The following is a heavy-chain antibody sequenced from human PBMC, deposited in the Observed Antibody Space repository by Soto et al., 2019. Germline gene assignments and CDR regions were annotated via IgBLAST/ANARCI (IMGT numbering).Heavy chain of an antibody. J-gene: IGHJ5*02. D-gene: IGHD3-9*01. CDR3: AREAGVRYPFDP. Sequence: SETLSLTRTVSGGSMSSYYWSWIRQPPGKGLEWIGYIYYSGSTNYNPSLKSRVTISVDTSKNQFSLKLSSVTAADTAMYYCAREAGVRYPFDPWGQGTLVTVSS. CDR2: IYYSGST. CDR1: GGSMSSYY. V-gene: IGHV4-59*01.